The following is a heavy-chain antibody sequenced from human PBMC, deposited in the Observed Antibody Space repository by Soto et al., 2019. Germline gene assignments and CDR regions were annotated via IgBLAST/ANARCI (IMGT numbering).Heavy chain of an antibody. V-gene: IGHV4-30-2*06. D-gene: IGHD5-12*01. J-gene: IGHJ4*02. CDR3: ARGGGNDPFDS. CDR1: GGSITHGGFS. CDR2: IGHLENT. Sequence: SETLSLTCTVSGGSITHGGFSWSWIRQSPGKGLEWIGYIGHLENTYFHPTFKSRLTMSIDRSKNQFSLNLSSVTAADRAVYYCARGGGNDPFDSRCEGVLVTVSS.